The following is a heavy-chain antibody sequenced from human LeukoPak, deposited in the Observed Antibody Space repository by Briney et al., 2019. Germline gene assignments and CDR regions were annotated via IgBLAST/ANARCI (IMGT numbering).Heavy chain of an antibody. CDR3: ARDYGGATSYHYYYMDV. V-gene: IGHV4-39*07. Sequence: SETLSLTCTVSGGSISSNSYYWGWIRQPPGKGLEWIGSIYYSGSTYYNPSLKSRVTISVDTSKNQFSLKLSSVTAADTAVYYCARDYGGATSYHYYYMDVWGKGTTVTISS. CDR1: GGSISSNSYY. CDR2: IYYSGST. D-gene: IGHD4/OR15-4a*01. J-gene: IGHJ6*03.